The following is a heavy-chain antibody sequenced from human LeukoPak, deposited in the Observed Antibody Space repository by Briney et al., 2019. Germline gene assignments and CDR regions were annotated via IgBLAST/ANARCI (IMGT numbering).Heavy chain of an antibody. D-gene: IGHD2-2*01. V-gene: IGHV3-7*04. CDR2: IKEDGSEK. CDR1: GFFFSSYW. CDR3: ARGAMTD. J-gene: IGHJ4*02. Sequence: GGSLRLSCAASGFFFSSYWMSWVRQAPGKGLEWVAYIKEDGSEKYYVGSVKGRFTISRDNAKNSLFLQMNSLRADDTAVYYCARGAMTDWGQGTLVTVSS.